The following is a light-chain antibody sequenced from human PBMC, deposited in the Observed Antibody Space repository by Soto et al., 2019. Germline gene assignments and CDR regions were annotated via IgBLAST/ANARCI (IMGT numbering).Light chain of an antibody. J-gene: IGKJ1*01. Sequence: DIVMTQSPDSLAVSLVERANINCKSSQSVLYCSNNKNYLAWYQQKPGQPPKLLIYWASTRESGVPDRFSGSGSGTDFTLTISSLQAEDVAVYYCQQYYRTPWTFGQGTKV. CDR2: WAS. CDR3: QQYYRTPWT. CDR1: QSVLYCSNNKNY. V-gene: IGKV4-1*01.